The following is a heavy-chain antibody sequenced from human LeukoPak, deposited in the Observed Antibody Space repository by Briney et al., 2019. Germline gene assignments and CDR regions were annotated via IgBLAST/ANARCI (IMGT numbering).Heavy chain of an antibody. CDR2: IYHSGST. CDR1: GYSISSGYY. Sequence: SETLSLTCTVSGYSISSGYYWGWIRQPPGKGLEWIGSIYHSGSTYYNPSLKSRVTISVDTSKNQFSLKLSSVTAADTAVYYCARVSPHIVGATPLDYWGQGTLVTVSS. J-gene: IGHJ4*02. CDR3: ARVSPHIVGATPLDY. D-gene: IGHD1-26*01. V-gene: IGHV4-38-2*02.